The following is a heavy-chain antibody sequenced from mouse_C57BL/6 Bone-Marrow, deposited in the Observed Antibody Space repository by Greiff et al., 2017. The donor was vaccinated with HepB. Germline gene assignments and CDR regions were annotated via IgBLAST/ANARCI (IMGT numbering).Heavy chain of an antibody. CDR2: IDPSDSYT. Sequence: VKLQQPGAELVMPGASVKLSCKASGYTFTSYWMHWVKQRPGQGLEWIGEIDPSDSYTNYNQKFKGKSTLTVDKSSSTAYMQLSSLTSEDSAVYYCARSEALLGYYFDYWGQGTTLTVSS. CDR1: GYTFTSYW. J-gene: IGHJ2*01. CDR3: ARSEALLGYYFDY. V-gene: IGHV1-69*01. D-gene: IGHD3-1*01.